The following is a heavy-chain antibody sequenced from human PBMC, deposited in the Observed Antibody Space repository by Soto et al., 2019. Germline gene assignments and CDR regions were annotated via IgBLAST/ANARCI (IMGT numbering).Heavy chain of an antibody. J-gene: IGHJ4*02. D-gene: IGHD1-26*01. CDR1: GFSFSSYW. CDR3: ARGGSPTYPFNY. V-gene: IGHV3-7*03. Sequence: EVQLVESGGGLVQPGGSLRLSCGASGFSFSSYWMSWVRQAPGKWLECVANIKQDGSEKYVDSVKGRFAISRDNAKNSLYLQMNSLRAEDTAMYYCARGGSPTYPFNYWGQGTLVTVSS. CDR2: IKQDGSEK.